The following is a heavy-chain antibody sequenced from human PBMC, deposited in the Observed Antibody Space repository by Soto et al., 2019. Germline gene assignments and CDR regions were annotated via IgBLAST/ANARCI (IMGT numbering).Heavy chain of an antibody. J-gene: IGHJ4*02. CDR3: ARGRLIRGFDS. CDR1: GYTFTNYG. Sequence: QVQLVQSGAEVKKPGASVTVSCKASGYTFTNYGISWVRQAPGQGLEWMGWISTDNGNTNYAQKIKGRVTMTTDTATRAAYMELSSVRADDSADCFCARGRLIRGFDSWGQGTLVTVSS. CDR2: ISTDNGNT. V-gene: IGHV1-18*01.